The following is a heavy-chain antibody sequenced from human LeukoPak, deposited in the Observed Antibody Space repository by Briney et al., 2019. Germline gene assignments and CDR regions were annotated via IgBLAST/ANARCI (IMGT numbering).Heavy chain of an antibody. CDR2: ISYDGSNK. D-gene: IGHD4-17*01. J-gene: IGHJ6*02. V-gene: IGHV3-30*18. CDR1: GFTFSSYG. CDR3: AKEHDYGDPTYGMDV. Sequence: PGRSLRLSCAASGFTFSSYGMHWVRQAPGKGLEWVAVISYDGSNKYYADSVKGRFTISRDNSKNTLYLQMNSLRAEDTAVYYCAKEHDYGDPTYGMDVWGQGTTVTVSS.